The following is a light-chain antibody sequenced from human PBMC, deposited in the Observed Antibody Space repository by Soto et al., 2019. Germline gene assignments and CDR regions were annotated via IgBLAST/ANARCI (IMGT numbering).Light chain of an antibody. CDR1: QSVSSSY. CDR3: QQRSDWPPSLT. Sequence: EIVLTQSPGTLSLSPGERATLSCRASQSVSSSYLAWYQQKPGQAPRLLIYGASSRATGIPDRFSGSGSGTDFTLTISSLEPEDSAVYYCQQRSDWPPSLTFGGGTKVDIK. J-gene: IGKJ4*01. CDR2: GAS. V-gene: IGKV3D-20*02.